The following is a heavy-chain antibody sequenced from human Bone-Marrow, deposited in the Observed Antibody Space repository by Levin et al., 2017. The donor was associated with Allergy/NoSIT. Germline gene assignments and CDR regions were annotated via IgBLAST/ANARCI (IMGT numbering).Heavy chain of an antibody. V-gene: IGHV1-2*02. CDR2: INPNSGGT. Sequence: GESLKISCKASGYTFTGYYMHWVRQAPGQGLEWMGWINPNSGGTNYAQKFQGRVTMTRDTSISTAYMERSRLRSDDTAVDYGARETGPSYYDGMDGWGQGTTVTVSS. J-gene: IGHJ6*02. CDR1: GYTFTGYY. CDR3: ARETGPSYYDGMDG.